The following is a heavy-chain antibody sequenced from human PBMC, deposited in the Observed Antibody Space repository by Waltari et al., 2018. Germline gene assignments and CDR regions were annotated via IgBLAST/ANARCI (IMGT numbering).Heavy chain of an antibody. V-gene: IGHV4-39*01. Sequence: QLQLQESGPGLVKASETLSLTCTVSGDSISSSSYYWGWVRQPPGKGLEWIGNMYYSGSTCYNPSRKGRVTISGDTSKSQFSLKLSSVTAADTSMYYCVRHARTTSGGKHFDHWGQGMLVTVSP. CDR1: GDSISSSSYY. CDR2: MYYSGST. J-gene: IGHJ4*02. D-gene: IGHD2-15*01. CDR3: VRHARTTSGGKHFDH.